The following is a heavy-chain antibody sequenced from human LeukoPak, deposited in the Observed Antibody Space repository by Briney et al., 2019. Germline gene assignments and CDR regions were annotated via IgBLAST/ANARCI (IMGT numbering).Heavy chain of an antibody. CDR3: ARGPSVVATISWFDP. CDR2: MNPNSGNT. J-gene: IGHJ5*02. CDR1: GYTFTSYD. D-gene: IGHD5-12*01. V-gene: IGHV1-8*01. Sequence: ASVKVSCKASGYTFTSYDINWVRQATGQGLEWMGWMNPNSGNTGYAQKFQGRVTMTRNTSISTAYMELSSLRSEDTAVYYCARGPSVVATISWFDPWGQGTLVTVSS.